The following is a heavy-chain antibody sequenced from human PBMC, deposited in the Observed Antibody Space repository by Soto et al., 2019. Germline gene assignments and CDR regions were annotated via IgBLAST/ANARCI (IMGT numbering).Heavy chain of an antibody. D-gene: IGHD5-18*01. CDR2: INHSGST. Sequence: XXTLSLPFAVYGGSFSGYYWSWIRQPPGKGLEWIGEINHSGSTNYNPSLKSRVTISVDTSKNQFSLKLSSVTAADTAVYYCARGLERGYSYGDFDYWGQGTLVTVSS. J-gene: IGHJ4*02. V-gene: IGHV4-34*01. CDR3: ARGLERGYSYGDFDY. CDR1: GGSFSGYY.